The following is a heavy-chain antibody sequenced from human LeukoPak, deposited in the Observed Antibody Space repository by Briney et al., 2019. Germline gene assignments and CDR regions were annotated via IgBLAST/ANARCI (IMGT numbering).Heavy chain of an antibody. CDR2: FDPEDGET. Sequence: GASVKVSCKVSGYTLTELSMHWVRQAPGKGLEWMGGFDPEDGETIYAQKFQGRVTMTEDTSTDTAYMELSSLRSEDTAVYYCATDLGYSYGYPEYYFDYWGQGTLVTVS. D-gene: IGHD5-18*01. CDR1: GYTLTELS. V-gene: IGHV1-24*01. CDR3: ATDLGYSYGYPEYYFDY. J-gene: IGHJ4*02.